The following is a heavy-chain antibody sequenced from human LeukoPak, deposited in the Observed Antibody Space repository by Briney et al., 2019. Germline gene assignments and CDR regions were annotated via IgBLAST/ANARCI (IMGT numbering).Heavy chain of an antibody. CDR3: ARAGEIMSSSSWPEIPFDP. CDR1: GGSISSGGQY. V-gene: IGHV4-31*03. CDR2: IYYSGST. Sequence: SETLSLTCTVSGGSISSGGQYWSWIRQHPGKGLEYIGYIYYSGSTYYNPSLKSRVTISVDTSKNQFSLKLSSVTAADTAVYYCARAGEIMSSSSWPEIPFDPWGQGTLVTVSS. D-gene: IGHD6-13*01. J-gene: IGHJ5*02.